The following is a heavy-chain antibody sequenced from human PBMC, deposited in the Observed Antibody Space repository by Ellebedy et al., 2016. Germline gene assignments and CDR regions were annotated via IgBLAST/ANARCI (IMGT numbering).Heavy chain of an antibody. CDR3: ARHHYYDSSGYGGQGYFDY. CDR1: GGSISSSSYY. CDR2: IYYSGST. V-gene: IGHV4-39*01. Sequence: SETLSLTCTVSGGSISSSSYYRGWIRQPPGKGLEWIGSIYYSGSTYYNPSLKSRVTISVDTSKNQFSLKLSSVTAADTAVYYCARHHYYDSSGYGGQGYFDYWGQGTLVTVSS. J-gene: IGHJ4*02. D-gene: IGHD3-22*01.